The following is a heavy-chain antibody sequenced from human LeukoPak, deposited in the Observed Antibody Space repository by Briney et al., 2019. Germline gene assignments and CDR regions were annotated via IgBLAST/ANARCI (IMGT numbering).Heavy chain of an antibody. CDR1: GFTFSSYG. D-gene: IGHD3-3*01. J-gene: IGHJ4*02. V-gene: IGHV3-30*18. CDR2: ISYDGSNK. Sequence: GRSLRLSCAASGFTFSSYGMHWVRQAPSKGLEWVAVISYDGSNKYYADSVKGRFTISRDNSKNTLYLQMNSLRAEDTAVYYCAKDYDFWSGYSSTPFDYWGQGTLVTVSS. CDR3: AKDYDFWSGYSSTPFDY.